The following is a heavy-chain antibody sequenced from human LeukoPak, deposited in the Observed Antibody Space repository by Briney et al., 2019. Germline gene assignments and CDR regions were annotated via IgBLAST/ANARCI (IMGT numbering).Heavy chain of an antibody. D-gene: IGHD3-22*01. V-gene: IGHV3-30-3*01. J-gene: IGHJ4*02. CDR3: ARANYYDSSGYFGYFDQ. Sequence: GGSLRLSCAASGFSFSTYAIHWVRQAPGKGLEGVAVISSDGYSKDYADAVKGRFTISRDKSKNTLYLQMNSLRAEDTAVYYCARANYYDSSGYFGYFDQWGQGTLVTVSS. CDR1: GFSFSTYA. CDR2: ISSDGYSK.